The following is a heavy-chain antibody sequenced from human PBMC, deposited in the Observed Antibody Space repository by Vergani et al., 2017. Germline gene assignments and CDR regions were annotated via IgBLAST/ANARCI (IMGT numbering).Heavy chain of an antibody. V-gene: IGHV1-2*02. CDR3: AGGWCSSTSCYDYVDC. J-gene: IGHJ4*02. CDR1: GYTFTGYY. CDR2: INPNSGGT. D-gene: IGHD2-2*01. Sequence: QVQLVQSGAEVKKPGASVKVSCKASGYTFTGYYMHWVRQAPGQGLEWMGWINPNSGGTTYAQKLQGRVTMTRDTSISTAYMELSRLRSDDTAVYYCAGGWCSSTSCYDYVDCGGEGTLVTVSA.